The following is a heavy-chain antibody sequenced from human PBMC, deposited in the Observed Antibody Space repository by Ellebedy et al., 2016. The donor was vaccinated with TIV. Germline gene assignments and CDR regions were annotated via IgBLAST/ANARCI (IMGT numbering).Heavy chain of an antibody. Sequence: SETLSLTCTVSGGSISSYYWSWIRQPPGKGLEWIGYIYYSGSTNYNPSLKSRVTISVDTSKDQFSLKLSSVTAADTAVYYCARGGVPAAPYNWFDPWGQGTLVTVSS. V-gene: IGHV4-59*01. CDR2: IYYSGST. J-gene: IGHJ5*02. CDR3: ARGGVPAAPYNWFDP. CDR1: GGSISSYY. D-gene: IGHD2-2*01.